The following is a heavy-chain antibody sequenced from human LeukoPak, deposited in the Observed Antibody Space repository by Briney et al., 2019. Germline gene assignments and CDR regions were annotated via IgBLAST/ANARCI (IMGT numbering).Heavy chain of an antibody. CDR2: INPSGGST. CDR1: GYTFTSYY. V-gene: IGHV1-46*01. CDR3: ARATITMVRGVITTRYYFDY. Sequence: ASVKVSCKASGYTFTSYYMHWVRQAPGQGLEWMGIINPSGGSTSYAQKFQGRVTMTRDTSTSTVYMELSSLRSEDTAVYYCARATITMVRGVITTRYYFDYWGQGTLVTVSS. J-gene: IGHJ4*02. D-gene: IGHD3-10*01.